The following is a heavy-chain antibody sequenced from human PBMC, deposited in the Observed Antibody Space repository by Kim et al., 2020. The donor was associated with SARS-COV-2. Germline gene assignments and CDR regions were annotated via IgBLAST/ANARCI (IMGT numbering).Heavy chain of an antibody. Sequence: RYSPSLKSRLSITKDTSKNQVVLTMTNMDPVDTATYYCAHSHGDYFPGDYWGQGTLVTVSS. V-gene: IGHV2-5*01. D-gene: IGHD4-17*01. J-gene: IGHJ4*02. CDR3: AHSHGDYFPGDY.